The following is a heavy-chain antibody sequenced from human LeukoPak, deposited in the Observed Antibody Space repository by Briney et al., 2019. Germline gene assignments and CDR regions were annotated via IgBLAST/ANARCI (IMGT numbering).Heavy chain of an antibody. CDR3: AKDQVVRGVTGWFDP. D-gene: IGHD3-10*01. CDR1: GFTFNNYG. CDR2: IWYDGSNK. J-gene: IGHJ5*02. V-gene: IGHV3-33*06. Sequence: GRSLRLSCAASGFTFNNYGMHWVRQAPGKGLEWVAVIWYDGSNKYYADSVKGRFTISRANSKNTLYLQMNSLRAEDTAVYYCAKDQVVRGVTGWFDPWGQGTLVTVSS.